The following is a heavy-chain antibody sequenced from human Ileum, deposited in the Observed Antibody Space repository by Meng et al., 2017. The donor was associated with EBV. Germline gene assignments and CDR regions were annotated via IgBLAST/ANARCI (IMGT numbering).Heavy chain of an antibody. CDR1: GDSIPESKS. V-gene: IGHV4-4*02. J-gene: IGHJ4*02. D-gene: IGHD5-18*01. CDR2: IYHSGGT. CDR3: ARWAFIYSYGFDH. Sequence: ELGTVLVRASGPLPLPRSVPGDSIPESKSWSWVRQPPGKGLEWIGEIYHSGGTNYNPSLKSRVTISVDKSKNQISLKLNSVTAADTAVYYCARWAFIYSYGFDHWGQGTLVTVSS.